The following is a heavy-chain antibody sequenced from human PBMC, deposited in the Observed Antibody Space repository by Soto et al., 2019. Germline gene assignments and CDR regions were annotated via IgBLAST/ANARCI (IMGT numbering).Heavy chain of an antibody. J-gene: IGHJ4*02. CDR1: GASIRNYY. CDR2: VYTPDYT. V-gene: IGHV4-4*08. D-gene: IGHD1-26*01. CDR3: AKVIVGAPDY. Sequence: SETLSLTCSVSGASIRNYYWHWVRQLPGKGLEWIGYVYTPDYTRYNSSLKSRVTISVDTSKSQFSLRLNSVTAADTAVYYCAKVIVGAPDYWGQGTLVTVSS.